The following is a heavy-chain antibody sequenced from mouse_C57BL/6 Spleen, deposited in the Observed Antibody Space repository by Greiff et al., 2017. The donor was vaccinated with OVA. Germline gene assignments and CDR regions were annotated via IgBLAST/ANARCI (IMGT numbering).Heavy chain of an antibody. CDR3: ARWPIYYYGSSYAMDY. Sequence: QVQLQQPGAELVKPGASVKLSCKASGYTFTSYWMHWVKQRPGRGLEWIGRIDLNSGGTKYNEKFKSKATLTVDKPSSTAYMQLSSLTSEDSAVYYCARWPIYYYGSSYAMDYWGQGTSVTVSS. D-gene: IGHD1-1*01. V-gene: IGHV1-72*01. J-gene: IGHJ4*01. CDR2: IDLNSGGT. CDR1: GYTFTSYW.